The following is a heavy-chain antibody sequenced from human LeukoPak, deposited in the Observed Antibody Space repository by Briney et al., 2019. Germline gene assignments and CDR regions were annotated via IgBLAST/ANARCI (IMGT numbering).Heavy chain of an antibody. J-gene: IGHJ4*02. CDR3: ARTPPALHSSGSPFDY. D-gene: IGHD3-22*01. CDR2: IIPIFGTA. CDR1: GGTFSSYA. Sequence: ASVKVSCKASGGTFSSYAISWVRQAPGQGLEWMGGIIPIFGTANYAQKFQGRVTITADKSTSTAYVELSSLRSEDTAVYYCARTPPALHSSGSPFDYWGQGTLVTVSS. V-gene: IGHV1-69*06.